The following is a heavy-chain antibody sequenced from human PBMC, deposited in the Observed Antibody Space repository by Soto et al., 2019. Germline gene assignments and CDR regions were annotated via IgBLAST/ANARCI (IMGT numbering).Heavy chain of an antibody. Sequence: SETLSLTCAVYGGSFSGYYWSWIRQPPGKGLEWIGEINHSGSTNYNPSLKSRVTISVDTSKNQFSLKLSSVTAADTAVYYCARASHLYSDPLNWFDPWGQGPLVTVSS. D-gene: IGHD3-3*01. CDR3: ARASHLYSDPLNWFDP. CDR1: GGSFSGYY. V-gene: IGHV4-34*01. CDR2: INHSGST. J-gene: IGHJ5*02.